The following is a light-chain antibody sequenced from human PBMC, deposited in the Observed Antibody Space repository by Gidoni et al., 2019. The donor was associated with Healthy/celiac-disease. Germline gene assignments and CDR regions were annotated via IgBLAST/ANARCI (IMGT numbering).Light chain of an antibody. CDR3: MQALQTPLFT. CDR2: LGS. CDR1: QSLLHSNGYNY. V-gene: IGKV2-28*01. Sequence: DIVRTQSQLSLPVTPGEPASISCRSSQSLLHSNGYNYLDWYLQKPGQSPQLLIYLGSNRASGVPDRFSGSGSGTDFTLKISRVEAEDVGVYYCMQALQTPLFTFGPGTKVDIK. J-gene: IGKJ3*01.